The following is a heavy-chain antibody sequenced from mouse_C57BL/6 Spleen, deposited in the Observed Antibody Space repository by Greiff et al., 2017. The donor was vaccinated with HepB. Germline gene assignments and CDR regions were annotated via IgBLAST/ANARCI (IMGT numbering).Heavy chain of an antibody. CDR1: GYTFTSYW. J-gene: IGHJ3*01. V-gene: IGHV1-64*01. D-gene: IGHD1-1*02. CDR3: ARWVVGAWFAY. Sequence: QVQLQQPGAELVKPGASVKLSCKASGYTFTSYWLHWVKQRPGQGLEWIGMIHPNSGSTNYNEKFKSKATLTVDKSSSTAYMQLSSLTSEDSAVYYCARWVVGAWFAYWGQGTLVTVSA. CDR2: IHPNSGST.